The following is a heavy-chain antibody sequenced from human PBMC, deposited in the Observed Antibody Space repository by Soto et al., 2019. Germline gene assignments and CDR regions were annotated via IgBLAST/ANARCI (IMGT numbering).Heavy chain of an antibody. Sequence: SETLSLTCAVYGGSFSGYYWSWIRQPPGKGLEWIGEINHSGSTNYNPSLKSRVTISVDTSKNQFSLKLSSVTAADTAVYYCARGLLGYCSSTSCYTRLEPWRQGTLVTVSA. D-gene: IGHD2-2*01. CDR1: GGSFSGYY. CDR2: INHSGST. J-gene: IGHJ5*02. V-gene: IGHV4-34*01. CDR3: ARGLLGYCSSTSCYTRLEP.